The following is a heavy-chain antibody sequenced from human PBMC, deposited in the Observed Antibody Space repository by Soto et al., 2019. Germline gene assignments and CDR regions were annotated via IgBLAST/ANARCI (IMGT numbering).Heavy chain of an antibody. V-gene: IGHV4-59*08. CDR1: GGSISSYY. CDR2: IYHSGST. J-gene: IGHJ6*03. CDR3: ARHTAAAGPNPYYYSMDV. Sequence: SETLSLTCTVSGGSISSYYWSWIRQPPGKGLEWIGYIYHSGSTNYNPSLKSRVTISVDTSKNQFSLKLSSVTAADTAVYYCARHTAAAGPNPYYYSMDVWGKGTTVTVSS. D-gene: IGHD6-13*01.